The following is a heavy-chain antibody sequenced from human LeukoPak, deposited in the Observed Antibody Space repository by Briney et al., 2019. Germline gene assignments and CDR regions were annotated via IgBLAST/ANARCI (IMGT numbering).Heavy chain of an antibody. CDR2: VRGGESNR. Sequence: GGSLRLSCAATGFSISNYGMRWVRQAPGQGLEWVAVVRGGESNRYYGDSVKGRFTISRDTSKNILYLQMDSLRIEDTAVYYCAKDLYSSGYLFIDDWGQGTLVIVSS. CDR3: AKDLYSSGYLFIDD. V-gene: IGHV3-30*02. J-gene: IGHJ4*02. CDR1: GFSISNYG. D-gene: IGHD6-25*01.